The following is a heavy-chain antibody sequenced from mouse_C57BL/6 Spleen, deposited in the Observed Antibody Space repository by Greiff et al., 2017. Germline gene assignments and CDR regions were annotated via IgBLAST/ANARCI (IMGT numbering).Heavy chain of an antibody. Sequence: EVHLVESGGGLVKPGGSLKLSCAASGFTFSSYAMSWVRQTPEKRLEWVATISDGGSYTYYPDNVKGRFTISRDNAKNNLYLQMSHLKSEDTAMYYCARDLETGTGYYYAMDYWGQGTSVTVSS. D-gene: IGHD4-1*01. CDR3: ARDLETGTGYYYAMDY. V-gene: IGHV5-4*01. CDR1: GFTFSSYA. J-gene: IGHJ4*01. CDR2: ISDGGSYT.